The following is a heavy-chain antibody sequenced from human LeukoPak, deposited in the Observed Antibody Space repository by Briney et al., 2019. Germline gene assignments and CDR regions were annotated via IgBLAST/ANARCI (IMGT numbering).Heavy chain of an antibody. D-gene: IGHD4-11*01. CDR1: GYTFTGYY. CDR3: ARDRGSWGMTTVTSFDY. CDR2: INPNSGGT. Sequence: ASVKVSCKASGYTFTGYYMHWVRQAPGQGLEWMGWINPNSGGTNYAQKFQGRVTITADKSTSTAYMELSSLRSEDTAVYYCARDRGSWGMTTVTSFDYWGQGTLVTVSS. J-gene: IGHJ4*02. V-gene: IGHV1-2*02.